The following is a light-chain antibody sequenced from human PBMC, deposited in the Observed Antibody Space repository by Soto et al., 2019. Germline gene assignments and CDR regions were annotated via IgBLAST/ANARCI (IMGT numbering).Light chain of an antibody. Sequence: EIVLTQSPGTLSLSPGERATLSCRASQSVSSYLAWYQRKPGQAPRLLIYGASSRATGIPDRFSGSGSGTDLTLTISRLEPEDFAVYSCQQYGGSPQTFGQGTKVEIK. CDR2: GAS. J-gene: IGKJ1*01. CDR1: QSVSSY. V-gene: IGKV3-20*01. CDR3: QQYGGSPQT.